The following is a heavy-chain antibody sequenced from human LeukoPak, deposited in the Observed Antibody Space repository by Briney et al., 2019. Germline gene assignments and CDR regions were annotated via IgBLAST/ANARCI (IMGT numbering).Heavy chain of an antibody. D-gene: IGHD1-26*01. Sequence: TGGSLRLSCAASGFTFSSYAMSWVRQAPGKGLEWVSAISGSGGSTYYADSVKGRFTISRDNSKNTLYLQMNSLRAEDTAVYYCAKDSSGSYASYYYYYMDVWGKGTTVTVSS. V-gene: IGHV3-23*01. CDR3: AKDSSGSYASYYYYYMDV. CDR2: ISGSGGST. CDR1: GFTFSSYA. J-gene: IGHJ6*03.